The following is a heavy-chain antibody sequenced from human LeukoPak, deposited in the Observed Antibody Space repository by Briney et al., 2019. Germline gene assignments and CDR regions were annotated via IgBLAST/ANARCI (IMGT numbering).Heavy chain of an antibody. CDR1: GGSISSSSYY. CDR2: IYYSGST. Sequence: SETLSLTCTVSGGSISSSSYYWGWIRQPPGKGLEWIGSIYYSGSTYYNPSLKSRVTTSVDTSKNQFSLKLSSVTAADTAVYYCARPGEYYDSSGYYSRAFDYWGQGTLVTVSS. V-gene: IGHV4-39*01. J-gene: IGHJ4*02. CDR3: ARPGEYYDSSGYYSRAFDY. D-gene: IGHD3-22*01.